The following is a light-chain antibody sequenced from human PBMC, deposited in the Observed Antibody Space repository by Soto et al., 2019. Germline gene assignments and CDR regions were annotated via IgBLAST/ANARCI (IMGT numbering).Light chain of an antibody. J-gene: IGKJ5*01. CDR3: HQYNNWPPIT. V-gene: IGKV3-15*01. Sequence: EIVLTQSPATLSVSPGERATLSCRASQSVNINLAWYQQKPGQAPRLLIYGASTRATGIPARFSGSGSRTEFTLTISSLQSEDFAVYYCHQYNNWPPITFGQGTRLEIK. CDR2: GAS. CDR1: QSVNIN.